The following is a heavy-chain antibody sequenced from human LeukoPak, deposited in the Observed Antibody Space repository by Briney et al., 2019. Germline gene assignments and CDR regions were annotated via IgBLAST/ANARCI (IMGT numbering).Heavy chain of an antibody. Sequence: ASVKVSCKAFGYTFTGYYMHWVRQVPGQGLEWMGWINPNSGGTNYAQKFQGRVTMTRDTSISTAYMELSRLRSDDTAVYYCARRYDFWSGYPTAFDYWGQGTLVTISS. CDR2: INPNSGGT. V-gene: IGHV1-2*02. J-gene: IGHJ4*02. CDR3: ARRYDFWSGYPTAFDY. D-gene: IGHD3-3*01. CDR1: GYTFTGYY.